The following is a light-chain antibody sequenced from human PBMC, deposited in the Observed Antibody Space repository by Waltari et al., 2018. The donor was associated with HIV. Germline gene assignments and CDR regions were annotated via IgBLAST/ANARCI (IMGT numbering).Light chain of an antibody. CDR3: QKYNTAPYT. Sequence: DIQMTQSPSSLSVSVGDRVIITCRASQDISNNLAWYQQKPGTVPKLLIYAASTLQSGVPSRFSGSGSGTDFTLTIDSLQPGDIATYYCQKYNTAPYTFGQGTNLEI. V-gene: IGKV1-27*01. CDR2: AAS. CDR1: QDISNN. J-gene: IGKJ2*01.